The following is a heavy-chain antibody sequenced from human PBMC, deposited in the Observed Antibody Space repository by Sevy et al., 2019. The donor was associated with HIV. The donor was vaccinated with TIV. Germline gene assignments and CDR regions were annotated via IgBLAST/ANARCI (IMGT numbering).Heavy chain of an antibody. CDR1: GFTFSGSV. D-gene: IGHD3-10*01. Sequence: GGSLRLSCAASGFTFSGSVMQWVRQASGKGLEWVAVIWYDGSSKYYADSVKGRFTVSRDNSKNTLYLQMNSLRAEDTAVYYCARDKLLPFTVTMVRGALSYYFDSWGQGTLVTVSS. CDR2: IWYDGSSK. CDR3: ARDKLLPFTVTMVRGALSYYFDS. J-gene: IGHJ4*02. V-gene: IGHV3-33*08.